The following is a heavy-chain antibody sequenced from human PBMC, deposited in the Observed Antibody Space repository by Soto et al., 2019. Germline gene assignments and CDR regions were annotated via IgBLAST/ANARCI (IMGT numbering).Heavy chain of an antibody. J-gene: IGHJ3*02. CDR3: ARLSARTRYCSGGSCYKDAFDI. CDR1: GDSVSSNSAA. D-gene: IGHD2-15*01. V-gene: IGHV6-1*01. Sequence: SQTLSLTCAISGDSVSSNSAAWNWIRQSPSRGLEWLGRTYYRSKWYNDYAVSVKSRITINPDTSKNQFSLQLNSVTPEDTAVYYCARLSARTRYCSGGSCYKDAFDIWGQGTMVTVSS. CDR2: TYYRSKWYN.